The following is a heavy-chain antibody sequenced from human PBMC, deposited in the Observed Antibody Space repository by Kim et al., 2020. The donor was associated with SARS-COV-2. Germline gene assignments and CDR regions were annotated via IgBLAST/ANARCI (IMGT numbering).Heavy chain of an antibody. V-gene: IGHV4-39*01. Sequence: GRPYYNPSLKSRVTISVDTSKNQFSLKLSSVTAADTAVYYCARHDGGFDYWGQGTLVTVSS. CDR2: GRP. J-gene: IGHJ4*02. CDR3: ARHDGGFDY. D-gene: IGHD3-10*01.